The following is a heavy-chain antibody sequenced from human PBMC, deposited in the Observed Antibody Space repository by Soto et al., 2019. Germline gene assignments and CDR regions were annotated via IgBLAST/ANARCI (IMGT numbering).Heavy chain of an antibody. CDR1: GYTFTSYD. V-gene: IGHV1-8*01. D-gene: IGHD3-22*01. J-gene: IGHJ4*02. CDR3: ARSFTYYYDSSGYLPFDY. CDR2: MNPNSGNT. Sequence: QVQLVQSGAEVKKPGASVKVSCKASGYTFTSYDINWVRQATGQGLEWMGWMNPNSGNTGYAQKFQGRVTMTRNTSISTAYMELSSLRSEDTAVYYCARSFTYYYDSSGYLPFDYWGQGTLVTVSS.